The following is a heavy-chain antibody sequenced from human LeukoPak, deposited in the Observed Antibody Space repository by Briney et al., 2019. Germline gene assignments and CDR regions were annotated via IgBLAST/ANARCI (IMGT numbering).Heavy chain of an antibody. J-gene: IGHJ6*04. D-gene: IGHD3-10*02. CDR3: AELGITMIGGV. V-gene: IGHV3-21*01. CDR2: IGISSYI. CDR1: GFTFSTYS. Sequence: GGSLRLSCAASGFTFSTYSMNWVRQAPGKGLEWVSSIGISSYIYYSDSVKGRFTISRDNAKNSLYLQMNSLRAEDTAVYYCAELGITMIGGVWGKGTTVTISS.